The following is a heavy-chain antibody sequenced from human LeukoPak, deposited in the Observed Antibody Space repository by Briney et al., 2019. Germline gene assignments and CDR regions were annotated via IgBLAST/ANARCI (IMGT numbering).Heavy chain of an antibody. D-gene: IGHD6-13*01. CDR3: ARGSRRAYSSSWYYY. CDR2: INHSGST. J-gene: IGHJ4*02. CDR1: GESFSGYY. V-gene: IGHV4-34*01. Sequence: PSETLSLTCAVYGESFSGYYWSWIRQPPGKGLEWIGEINHSGSTNYNPSLKSRVTISVDTSKNQFSLKLSSVTPADTAVYYCARGSRRAYSSSWYYYWGQGTLVTVSS.